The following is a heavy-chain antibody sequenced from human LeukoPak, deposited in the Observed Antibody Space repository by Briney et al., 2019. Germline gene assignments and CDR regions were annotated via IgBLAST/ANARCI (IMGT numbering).Heavy chain of an antibody. CDR2: IKPSGGST. J-gene: IGHJ3*02. CDR1: GYSFTSYY. CDR3: ARLSHSDATVTTGPGAFDI. Sequence: ASVKVSCKASGYSFTSYYMHWVRQAPGQRLEWMGMIKPSGGSTSYAQKFQGRVTMTRAMSTSTVYMELSSLRSEDTAVYYCARLSHSDATVTTGPGAFDIWGQGTMVTVSS. D-gene: IGHD4-17*01. V-gene: IGHV1-46*01.